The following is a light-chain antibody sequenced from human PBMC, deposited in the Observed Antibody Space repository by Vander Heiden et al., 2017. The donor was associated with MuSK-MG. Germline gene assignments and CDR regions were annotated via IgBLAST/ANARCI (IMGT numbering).Light chain of an antibody. CDR3: QQRGSWPHT. V-gene: IGKV3-11*01. Sequence: VFTHSPATLTLSPRERATLSCRASQSVGRFLAWLQQRPGQAPRLLIFDASNRATGIPDRFSGSGSGTDFTLTISSLEPEDFAVYYCQQRGSWPHTFGGGTKVEI. CDR2: DAS. J-gene: IGKJ4*01. CDR1: QSVGRF.